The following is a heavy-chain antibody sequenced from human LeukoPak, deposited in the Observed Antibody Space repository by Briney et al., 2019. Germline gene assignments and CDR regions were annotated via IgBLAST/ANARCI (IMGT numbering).Heavy chain of an antibody. V-gene: IGHV1-18*01. CDR3: ARDLRVWVAAAQVFDY. CDR2: ISAYNGNT. J-gene: IGHJ4*02. D-gene: IGHD6-13*01. Sequence: GASVRVSCKASGYTFTSYGISWVRQAPGQGLEWMGWISAYNGNTNYAQKLQGRVTMTTDTSTSTAYMELRSLRSDDTAVYYCARDLRVWVAAAQVFDYWGQGTLVSVSS. CDR1: GYTFTSYG.